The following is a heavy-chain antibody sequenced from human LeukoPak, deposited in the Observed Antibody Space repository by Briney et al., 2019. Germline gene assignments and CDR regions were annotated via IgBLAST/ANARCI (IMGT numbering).Heavy chain of an antibody. CDR3: ARDRSALRYSGSYS. CDR2: ISSSGSTI. Sequence: GGSLRLSCAASGFTFSDYYMSWIRQAPGKGLEWVSYISSSGSTIYYADSVKGRFTISRDNAKNSLYLQMNSLRAEDTAVYYCARDRSALRYSGSYSWGQGTLVTVSS. CDR1: GFTFSDYY. V-gene: IGHV3-11*01. J-gene: IGHJ4*02. D-gene: IGHD1-26*01.